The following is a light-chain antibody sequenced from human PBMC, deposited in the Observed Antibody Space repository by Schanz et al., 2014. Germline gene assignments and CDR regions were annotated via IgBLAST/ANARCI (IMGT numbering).Light chain of an antibody. CDR3: QQYNSYPIT. CDR2: AAS. CDR1: QDISSW. V-gene: IGKV1D-16*01. J-gene: IGKJ5*01. Sequence: DIQMTQSPSSVSASVGDRVTITCRASQDISSWLAWYQQKPGKAPNLLIYAASSLQSGVPARFSGSGSGTEFTLTISSLQPEDFATYYCQQYNSYPITFGQGTRLEIK.